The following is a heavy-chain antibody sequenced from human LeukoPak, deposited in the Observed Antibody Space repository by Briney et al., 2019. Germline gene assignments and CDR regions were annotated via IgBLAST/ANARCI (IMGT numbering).Heavy chain of an antibody. J-gene: IGHJ3*02. CDR3: TRDAYGSGRVPRAFDI. Sequence: PGGSLTLSCTASGFTFGDYAMSWFRQAPGKGLEWVGFIRSKAYGGTTEYAASVKGRFTISRDDSKSIAYLQMNSLKTEDTAVYYCTRDAYGSGRVPRAFDIWGQGTMVTVSS. CDR2: IRSKAYGGTT. D-gene: IGHD3-10*01. V-gene: IGHV3-49*03. CDR1: GFTFGDYA.